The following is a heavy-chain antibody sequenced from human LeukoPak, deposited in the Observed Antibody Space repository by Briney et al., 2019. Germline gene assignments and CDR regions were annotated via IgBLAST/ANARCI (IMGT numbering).Heavy chain of an antibody. D-gene: IGHD7-27*01. Sequence: SETLSLTCTVSGYSISNGYFWGWIRQPPGKGLECIGTIYHSGSIYYNPSLKGRVTISVDTPKNQFSLRLNSLTAADTAVYYCARAIRTGLGIGSFDGWGQGTLVTVSS. J-gene: IGHJ4*02. CDR3: ARAIRTGLGIGSFDG. CDR1: GYSISNGYF. V-gene: IGHV4-38-2*02. CDR2: IYHSGSI.